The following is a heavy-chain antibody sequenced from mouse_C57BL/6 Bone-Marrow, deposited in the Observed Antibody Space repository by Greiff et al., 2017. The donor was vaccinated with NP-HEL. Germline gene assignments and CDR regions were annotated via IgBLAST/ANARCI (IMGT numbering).Heavy chain of an antibody. CDR2: IYPGDGDT. CDR3: ARIISGGFAY. Sequence: QVQLKQSGPELVKPGASVKISCKASGYAFSSSWMNWVKQRPGKGLEWIGRIYPGDGDTNYNGKFKGKATLTADKSSSTAYMQLSSLTSEDSAVYFCARIISGGFAYWGQGTLVTVSA. CDR1: GYAFSSSW. J-gene: IGHJ3*01. D-gene: IGHD4-1*01. V-gene: IGHV1-82*01.